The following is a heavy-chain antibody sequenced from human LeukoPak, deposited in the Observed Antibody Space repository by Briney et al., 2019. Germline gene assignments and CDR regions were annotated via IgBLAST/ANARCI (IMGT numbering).Heavy chain of an antibody. CDR1: GGSISSGGYS. CDR2: IHHSGST. CDR3: ARGRDYYGSGSYHDAFDI. Sequence: KTSQTLSLTCAVSGGSISSGGYSWSWLRQPPGKGLEWIGYIHHSGSTYYNPSLKSRVTISVDRSKNQFSLKLSSVTAADTAVYYCARGRDYYGSGSYHDAFDIWGQGTMVTVSS. D-gene: IGHD3-10*01. V-gene: IGHV4-30-2*01. J-gene: IGHJ3*02.